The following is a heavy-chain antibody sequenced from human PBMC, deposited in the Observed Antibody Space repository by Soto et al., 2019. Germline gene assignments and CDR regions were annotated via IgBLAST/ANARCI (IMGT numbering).Heavy chain of an antibody. D-gene: IGHD1-26*01. CDR2: IYYTGSA. V-gene: IGHV4-30-4*01. J-gene: IGHJ5*02. Sequence: VQLQESGPGLVKPSQTLSLTCTVSSGSISSADYYWSWIRQPPGKGLEWIGYIYYTGSAYYNPSLKSRVTMSVDTSKNQFSLKVTSVTAADTAVYYCASGGSSNWFDPWGQGTLVTVPS. CDR1: SGSISSADYY. CDR3: ASGGSSNWFDP.